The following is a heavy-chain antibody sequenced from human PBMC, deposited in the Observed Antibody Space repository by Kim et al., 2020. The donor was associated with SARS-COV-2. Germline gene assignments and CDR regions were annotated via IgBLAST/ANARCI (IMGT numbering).Heavy chain of an antibody. Sequence: GGSLRLSCTASGFTFGISDMTWVRQAPGKGLEWVSFSRSKVYAGTTDYAASVKGRFTVSRDDSKSIVYLHMNSLKTEDTAMYFCTGDCLLGNCQIGEDAFDIWGRGTMVTVSS. CDR2: SRSKVYAGTT. J-gene: IGHJ3*02. CDR1: GFTFGISD. V-gene: IGHV3-49*04. CDR3: TGDCLLGNCQIGEDAFDI. D-gene: IGHD3-10*01.